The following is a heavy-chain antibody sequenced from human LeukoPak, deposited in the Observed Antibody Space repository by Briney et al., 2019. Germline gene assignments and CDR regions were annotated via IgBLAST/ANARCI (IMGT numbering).Heavy chain of an antibody. CDR1: GFTFSSYS. J-gene: IGHJ4*02. D-gene: IGHD4-11*01. CDR2: ISSSSSYI. V-gene: IGHV3-21*01. CDR3: AGPTVTTPTGGN. Sequence: GGSLRLSCAASGFTFSSYSVNWVRQAPGKGLEWVSSISSSSSYIYYADSVKGRFTISRDNAKNSLYLQMYSLRAEDTAVYYCAGPTVTTPTGGNWGQGTLVTVSS.